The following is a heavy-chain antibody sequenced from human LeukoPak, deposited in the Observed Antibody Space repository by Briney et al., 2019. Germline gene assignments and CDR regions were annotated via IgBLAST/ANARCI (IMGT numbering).Heavy chain of an antibody. CDR2: ISGSGSVT. Sequence: GGSLRLSCAASGFTFSDYYMSWIRQAPGKGLEWVSYISGSGSVTYYTESVKGRFTISRDNAKNSLYLQMNSLRAEDTAVYYCTKLVPGSGSSDYWGQGTLVTVSS. V-gene: IGHV3-11*04. CDR1: GFTFSDYY. J-gene: IGHJ4*02. CDR3: TKLVPGSGSSDY. D-gene: IGHD3-10*01.